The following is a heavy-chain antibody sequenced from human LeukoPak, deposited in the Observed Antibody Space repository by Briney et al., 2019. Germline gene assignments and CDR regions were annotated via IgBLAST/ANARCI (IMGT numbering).Heavy chain of an antibody. J-gene: IGHJ4*02. CDR2: ISWNSGSI. CDR3: AKDNSDYYDSSGYYVN. D-gene: IGHD3-22*01. CDR1: GFTFDDYA. V-gene: IGHV3-9*01. Sequence: PGRSLRLSCAASGFTFDDYAMHWVRQAPGKGLEWVSGISWNSGSIGYADSVKGRFTISRDNAKNSLYPQMNSLRAEDTALYYCAKDNSDYYDSSGYYVNWGQGTLVTVSS.